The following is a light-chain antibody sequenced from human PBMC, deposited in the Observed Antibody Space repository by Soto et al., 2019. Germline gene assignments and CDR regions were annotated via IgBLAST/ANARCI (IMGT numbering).Light chain of an antibody. CDR3: QQLNSYPLT. J-gene: IGKJ4*01. Sequence: QLTQSPSSLSASIGDRVTITCRASQGIATYLAWYQQKPGQAPNLLIYSASTLQSGVPSRFSGGGSGTEFTLTISSLQPEDFATYYCQQLNSYPLTFGLGTKVEI. CDR1: QGIATY. CDR2: SAS. V-gene: IGKV1-9*01.